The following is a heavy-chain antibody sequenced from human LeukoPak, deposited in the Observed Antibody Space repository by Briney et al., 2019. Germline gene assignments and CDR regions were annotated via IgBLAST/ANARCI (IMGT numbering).Heavy chain of an antibody. V-gene: IGHV3-64*05. J-gene: IGHJ4*02. CDR1: GFTFKSYA. CDR2: INTNGANT. Sequence: GSLRLSCSASGFTFKSYAMHWVRQAPGKGLEYVSSINTNGANTYYADSVKGRFTISRDNSRNTVYVQMNSLTPEDTAVYYCASSGSYRFDYWGQGTLVTVSS. CDR3: ASSGSYRFDY. D-gene: IGHD1-26*01.